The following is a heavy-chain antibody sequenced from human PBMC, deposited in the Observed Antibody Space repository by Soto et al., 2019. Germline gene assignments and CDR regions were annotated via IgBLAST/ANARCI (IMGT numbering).Heavy chain of an antibody. V-gene: IGHV3-9*01. Sequence: EVQLVESGGGLVQPGRSLRLSCAASGFTFDDYAMHWVRQAPGKGLEWVLGISWNSGSIGYADSVKGRFTISRDNAKNSLYLQMNSLRAEDTALYYCAKDIEYSSSSPLGYYYYGMDVWGQGTTVTVSS. CDR3: AKDIEYSSSSPLGYYYYGMDV. CDR1: GFTFDDYA. D-gene: IGHD6-6*01. J-gene: IGHJ6*02. CDR2: ISWNSGSI.